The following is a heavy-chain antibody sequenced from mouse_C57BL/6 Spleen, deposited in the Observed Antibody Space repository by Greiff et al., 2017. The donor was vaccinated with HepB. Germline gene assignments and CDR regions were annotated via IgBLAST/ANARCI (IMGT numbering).Heavy chain of an antibody. Sequence: VQLQQSGPELVKPGASVKIPCKASGYTFTDYNMDWVKQSHGKSLEWIGDINPNNGGTIYNQKFKGKATLTVDKSSSTAYMELRSLTSEDTAVYYCARRGLGSAYYYAMDYWGQGTSVTVSS. CDR1: GYTFTDYN. D-gene: IGHD1-1*01. CDR3: ARRGLGSAYYYAMDY. CDR2: INPNNGGT. J-gene: IGHJ4*01. V-gene: IGHV1-18*01.